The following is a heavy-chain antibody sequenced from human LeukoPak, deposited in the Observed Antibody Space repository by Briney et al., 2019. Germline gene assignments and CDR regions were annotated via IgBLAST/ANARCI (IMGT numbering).Heavy chain of an antibody. CDR1: GFTFSSYA. CDR2: FDPYGGT. V-gene: IGHV3-66*03. J-gene: IGHJ4*02. D-gene: IGHD3-22*01. CDR3: ARGPRIYYDSSGPFDY. Sequence: GGSLRLSCAASGFTFSSYAMSWVRQAPRKGLEWVSGFDPYGGTFYGDSVKGRFTLSRDNSKNTLDLQMNSLRTEDTAVYFCARGPRIYYDSSGPFDYWGQGTLVTVSS.